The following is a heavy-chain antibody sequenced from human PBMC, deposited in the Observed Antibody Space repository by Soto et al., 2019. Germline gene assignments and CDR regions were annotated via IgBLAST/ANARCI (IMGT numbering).Heavy chain of an antibody. J-gene: IGHJ5*02. CDR1: GFTFSASD. D-gene: IGHD2-8*02. CDR2: IGTLHDT. CDR3: ARQASYWQGGGGWFDP. V-gene: IGHV3-13*01. Sequence: EVQLVESGGGLVQPGGSLRLSCAASGFTFSASDMHWVRQATGKGLEWVAAIGTLHDTYYPDSVKGRFTISRENAKNSLSLQMNSLRAGDRAVYYCARQASYWQGGGGWFDPWGQGTLVTVSS.